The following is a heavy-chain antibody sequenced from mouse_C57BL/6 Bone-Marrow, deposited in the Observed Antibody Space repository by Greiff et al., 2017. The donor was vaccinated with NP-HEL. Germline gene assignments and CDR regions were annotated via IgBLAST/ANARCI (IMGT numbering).Heavy chain of an antibody. CDR1: GYTFTSYW. V-gene: IGHV1-7*01. Sequence: QVTLKESGAELAKPGASVKLSCKASGYTFTSYWMHWVKQRPGQGLEWIGYINPSSGYTKYNQKFKDKATLTADKSSSTAYMQLSSLTYEDSAVYYCAFNSEGARAMDYWGQGTSVTVSS. J-gene: IGHJ4*01. CDR3: AFNSEGARAMDY. CDR2: INPSSGYT. D-gene: IGHD3-1*01.